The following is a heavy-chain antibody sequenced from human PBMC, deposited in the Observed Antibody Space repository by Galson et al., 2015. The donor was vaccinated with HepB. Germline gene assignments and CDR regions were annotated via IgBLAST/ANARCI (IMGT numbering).Heavy chain of an antibody. Sequence: SVKVSCKASGYTYTNYGISWVRQAPGQGLEWVGRISTYTNDTDYAHNLQGRVTMTTDTSTTTAYMELTSLRSDDTAAYYCARWIGAGRGNRYGNGLSGMDVWGPGTTVTVSS. V-gene: IGHV1-18*04. CDR2: ISTYTNDT. D-gene: IGHD5-18*01. CDR1: GYTYTNYG. J-gene: IGHJ6*02. CDR3: ARWIGAGRGNRYGNGLSGMDV.